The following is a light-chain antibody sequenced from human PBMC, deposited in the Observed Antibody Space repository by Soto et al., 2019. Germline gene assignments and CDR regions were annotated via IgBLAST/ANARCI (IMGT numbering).Light chain of an antibody. J-gene: IGKJ5*01. CDR1: QTVSSY. Sequence: ENVLTQSPGTLSLSPGERATLSCRASQTVSSYLTWYQQRPGQAPRLLIYGASKRATGIPDRFSGSGSGTDFTLTISRLEPQDFALYYCQQYGTSPITFDQVTRLAIK. CDR3: QQYGTSPIT. V-gene: IGKV3-20*01. CDR2: GAS.